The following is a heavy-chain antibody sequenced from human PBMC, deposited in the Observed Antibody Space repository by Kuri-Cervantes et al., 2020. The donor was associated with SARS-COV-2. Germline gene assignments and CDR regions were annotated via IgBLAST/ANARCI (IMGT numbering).Heavy chain of an antibody. Sequence: GGSLRLSCTVSGFNFNTYGMNWVRQAPGKGLEWVSFISYTGGNTYYADSVKGRFTISRDNSKNTLYLQMNSLRAEDTGVYYCAAPQDIGARSRSNYYYYYMDVWGNGTTVTVSS. CDR3: AAPQDIGARSRSNYYYYYMDV. CDR1: GFNFNTYG. J-gene: IGHJ6*03. CDR2: ISYTGGNT. D-gene: IGHD6-6*01. V-gene: IGHV3-23*01.